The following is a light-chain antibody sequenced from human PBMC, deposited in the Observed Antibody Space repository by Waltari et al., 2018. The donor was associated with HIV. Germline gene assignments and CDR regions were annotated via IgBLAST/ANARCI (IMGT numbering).Light chain of an antibody. CDR2: EVT. CDR3: SSFANRDGFYVL. Sequence: QSALTQPPSASGSPGQSVTLSCTGTNSDIGTYDYVSWYQQHPGKAPKLVISEVTKRPSGVSEWCSGSTSGNTAFLTVSGLQAEDGADYYCSSFANRDGFYVLFGGGTRLTVL. V-gene: IGLV2-8*01. J-gene: IGLJ2*01. CDR1: NSDIGTYDY.